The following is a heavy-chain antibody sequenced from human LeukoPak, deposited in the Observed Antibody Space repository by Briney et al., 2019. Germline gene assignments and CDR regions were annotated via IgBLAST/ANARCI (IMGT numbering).Heavy chain of an antibody. CDR2: INHSGST. CDR3: ARGGDFTVTNYFDY. V-gene: IGHV4-34*01. D-gene: IGHD4-17*01. J-gene: IGHJ4*02. CDR1: GGSFSGYY. Sequence: SETLSLTCAVYGGSFSGYYWSWIRQPPGKGLEWIGEINHSGSTNYNPSLKSRVTISVDTSKNQFSLKLSSVTAADTAVYYCARGGDFTVTNYFDYWGRGTLVTVSS.